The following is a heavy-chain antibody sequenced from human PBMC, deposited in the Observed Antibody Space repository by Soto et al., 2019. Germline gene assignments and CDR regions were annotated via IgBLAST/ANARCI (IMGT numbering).Heavy chain of an antibody. CDR1: GDSIRSSSHY. CDR3: ARVRREYDTSGPVDY. J-gene: IGHJ4*02. Sequence: SETLSLTCTVSGDSIRSSSHYWAWNRQPPGKGLEWIGGFYYSGSPYYNPSLKSRVTMSVDTSKNQFSLNLNSVTAADTAVYFCARVRREYDTSGPVDYWGQGTLVTVSS. CDR2: FYYSGSP. D-gene: IGHD3-22*01. V-gene: IGHV4-39*02.